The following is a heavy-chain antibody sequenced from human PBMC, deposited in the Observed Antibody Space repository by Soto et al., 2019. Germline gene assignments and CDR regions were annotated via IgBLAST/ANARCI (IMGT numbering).Heavy chain of an antibody. CDR3: AKQRAGYGSGSDTFYFDF. D-gene: IGHD3-10*01. V-gene: IGHV3-23*01. CDR1: GFTFSTYA. Sequence: GGSLRLSCSTSGFTFSTYAMNWVRQAPGKGLEWVSALSGSGGTTYYADSVRGRFTISRDNSKNTLFLQMSSLRAEDTALYYCAKQRAGYGSGSDTFYFDFWGQGTLVTVSS. CDR2: LSGSGGTT. J-gene: IGHJ4*02.